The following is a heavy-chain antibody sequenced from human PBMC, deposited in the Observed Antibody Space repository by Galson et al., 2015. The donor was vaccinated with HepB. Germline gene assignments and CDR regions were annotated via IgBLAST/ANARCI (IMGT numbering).Heavy chain of an antibody. V-gene: IGHV2-5*02. CDR3: AHRKPSMPSLDSFDV. CDR2: IYWDDDK. Sequence: PALVKPTQTLTLTCTFSGFSLRTSGVGVGWIRQPPGKALEWLALIYWDDDKRYSPSLKSRLTITKDTSKNQVVLTMTNMDPVDTATYYCAHRKPSMPSLDSFDVWGQGTTVTVSS. D-gene: IGHD2/OR15-2a*01. CDR1: GFSLRTSGVG. J-gene: IGHJ3*01.